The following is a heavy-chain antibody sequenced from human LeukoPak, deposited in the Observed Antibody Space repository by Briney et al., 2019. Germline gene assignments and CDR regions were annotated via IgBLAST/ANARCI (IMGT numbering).Heavy chain of an antibody. Sequence: LSETLSLTCAVYGGSFSGYYWSWIRQPPGKGLEWIGEINHSGSTNYNPSLKSRVTISVDTSKNQFSLKLSSVTAADTAVYYYARPYSSGWYGRKGFDYWGQGTLVTVSS. CDR1: GGSFSGYY. CDR2: INHSGST. V-gene: IGHV4-34*01. J-gene: IGHJ4*02. D-gene: IGHD6-19*01. CDR3: ARPYSSGWYGRKGFDY.